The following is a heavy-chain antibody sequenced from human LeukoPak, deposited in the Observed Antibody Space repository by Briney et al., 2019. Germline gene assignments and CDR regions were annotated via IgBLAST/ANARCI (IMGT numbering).Heavy chain of an antibody. V-gene: IGHV4-59*01. D-gene: IGHD3-16*01. CDR1: GDSYSTYH. CDR2: ISSSGST. CDR3: ARVGRGDHTWGSYYCDH. J-gene: IGHJ4*02. Sequence: SETLSLTCTVSGDSYSTYHWSWLRQPPGKGLEWIGYISSSGSTSYNPSLKSRVSFSVDTSKSHFSLRLTSVTAADTAVYYCARVGRGDHTWGSYYCDHWGQGTLVSVSS.